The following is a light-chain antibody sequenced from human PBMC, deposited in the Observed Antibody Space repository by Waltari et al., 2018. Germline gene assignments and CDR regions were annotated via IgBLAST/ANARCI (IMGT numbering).Light chain of an antibody. Sequence: QSVLTQPPSASGAPGQSVPISCSGSSSNIGSNYVYWYQQLPGTAPKLLIYYTNQRPSGVPDRFSGSKSGTSASLAITGLRSEDEADYYCAAWDNSLSSPVFGGGTRLTVL. CDR2: YTN. CDR1: SSNIGSNY. J-gene: IGLJ2*01. V-gene: IGLV1-47*02. CDR3: AAWDNSLSSPV.